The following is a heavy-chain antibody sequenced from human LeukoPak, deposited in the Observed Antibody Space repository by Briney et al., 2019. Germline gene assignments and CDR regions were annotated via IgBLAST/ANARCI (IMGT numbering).Heavy chain of an antibody. CDR2: IYYRGST. CDR1: GGSISSSTYY. D-gene: IGHD3-22*01. CDR3: ARGGTMIVFGGYFDY. Sequence: SETLSLTCTVSGGSISSSTYYWGWIRQPPGKGLEWIGNIYYRGSTYYNPSLKSRVTISVDTSKNQFSLKLSSVTAADTAVYYCARGGTMIVFGGYFDYWGQGTLVTVSS. J-gene: IGHJ4*02. V-gene: IGHV4-39*07.